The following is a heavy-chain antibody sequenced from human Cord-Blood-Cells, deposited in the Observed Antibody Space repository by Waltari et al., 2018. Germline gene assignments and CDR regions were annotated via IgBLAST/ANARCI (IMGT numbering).Heavy chain of an antibody. Sequence: QVQLQQWGAGLLKPSETLSLTCAVYGGSFSGYYWSWIRQPPGKGLEWIGEINHSGSTNNNPSLKRRVTISVDTSKNQFSLKLSSVTAADTAVYYCARADHSNYFDYWGQGTLVTVSS. V-gene: IGHV4-34*01. J-gene: IGHJ4*02. CDR3: ARADHSNYFDY. D-gene: IGHD4-4*01. CDR1: GGSFSGYY. CDR2: INHSGST.